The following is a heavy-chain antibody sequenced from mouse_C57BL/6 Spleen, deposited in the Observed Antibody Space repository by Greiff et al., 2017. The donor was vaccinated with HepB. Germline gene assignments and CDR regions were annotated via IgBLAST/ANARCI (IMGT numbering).Heavy chain of an antibody. Sequence: EVKLMESGEGLVKPGGSLKLSCAASGFTFSSYAMSWVRQTPEKRLEWVAYISSGGDYIYYADTVKGRFTISRDNARNTLYLQMSSLKSEDTAMYYCTRGYYGSREMDYWGQGTSVTVSS. CDR2: ISSGGDYI. J-gene: IGHJ4*01. V-gene: IGHV5-9-1*02. D-gene: IGHD1-1*01. CDR1: GFTFSSYA. CDR3: TRGYYGSREMDY.